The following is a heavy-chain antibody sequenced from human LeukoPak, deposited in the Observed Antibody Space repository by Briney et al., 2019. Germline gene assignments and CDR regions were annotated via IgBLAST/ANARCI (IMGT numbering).Heavy chain of an antibody. J-gene: IGHJ6*03. CDR1: GGSISSSRYY. CDR2: IYYSGST. CDR3: ARGTYYYMDV. V-gene: IGHV4-39*01. D-gene: IGHD3-10*01. Sequence: PSETLSLTCSVSGGSISSSRYYWGWIRQPPGKGLEWIGSIYYSGSTYYNPSLKSRVTISVDTSKNQFSLKLSSVTAADTAVYYCARGTYYYMDVWGKGTTVTISS.